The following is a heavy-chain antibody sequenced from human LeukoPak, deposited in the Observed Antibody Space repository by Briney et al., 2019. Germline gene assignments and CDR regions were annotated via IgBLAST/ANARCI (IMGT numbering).Heavy chain of an antibody. CDR3: ARDLYYDSSGYSDY. Sequence: GGSLRLSCAASGFTFSTYSINWVRQSPGKGLEWLSYISSSSSTIYYADSVKGRFTISRDNAKNSLYLQMNSLRAEDTAVYYCARDLYYDSSGYSDYWGQGTLVTVSS. D-gene: IGHD3-22*01. V-gene: IGHV3-48*01. CDR1: GFTFSTYS. CDR2: ISSSSSTI. J-gene: IGHJ4*02.